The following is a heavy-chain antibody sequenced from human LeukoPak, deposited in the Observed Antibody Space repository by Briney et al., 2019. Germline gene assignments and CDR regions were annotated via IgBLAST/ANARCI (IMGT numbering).Heavy chain of an antibody. CDR1: GFTFDDYA. J-gene: IGHJ5*02. V-gene: IGHV3-43D*03. CDR3: AKDGSGGRP. Sequence: GGSLRLSCAASGFTFDDYAMHWVRQAPGKGLEWVSLISWDGGSTYYADSVKGRFTISRDNSKNTLYLQMNSLRAEDTAVYYCAKDGSGGRPWGQGTLVTVSS. D-gene: IGHD2-15*01. CDR2: ISWDGGST.